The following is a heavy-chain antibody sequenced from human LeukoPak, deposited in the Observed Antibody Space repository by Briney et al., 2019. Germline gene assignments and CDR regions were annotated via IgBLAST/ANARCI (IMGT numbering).Heavy chain of an antibody. CDR1: GGSISSSSYY. D-gene: IGHD3-3*01. CDR3: ARFDRRSGASFDY. V-gene: IGHV4-61*05. J-gene: IGHJ4*02. CDR2: IYYSGST. Sequence: SETLSLTCTVSGGSISSSSYYWGWIRQPPGKGLEWIGYIYYSGSTNYNPSLKSRVTISVDTSKNQFSLKLSSVTAADTAVYYCARFDRRSGASFDYWGQGTLVTVSS.